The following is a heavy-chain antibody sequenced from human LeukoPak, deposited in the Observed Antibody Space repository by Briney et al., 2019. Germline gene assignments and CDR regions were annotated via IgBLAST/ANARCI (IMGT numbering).Heavy chain of an antibody. CDR2: INPNSGGT. D-gene: IGHD3-10*01. Sequence: ASVKVSCKASGYTFTDYYMHLVRQAPGQGLEWMGWINPNSGGTNCAHKFQGRVTMTRDTSITTAYMELSRLRSDDTAVYDCARAGAPDAFDIWGQGTMVTVSS. V-gene: IGHV1-2*07. CDR1: GYTFTDYY. CDR3: ARAGAPDAFDI. J-gene: IGHJ3*02.